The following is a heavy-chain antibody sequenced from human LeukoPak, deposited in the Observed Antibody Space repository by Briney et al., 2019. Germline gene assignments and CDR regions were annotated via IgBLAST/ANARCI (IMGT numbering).Heavy chain of an antibody. D-gene: IGHD3-10*01. J-gene: IGHJ3*02. V-gene: IGHV4-61*02. CDR2: IYTSGST. Sequence: SETLSLTCTVSGGSISSGSYYWSWIRQLAGKGLEWIGRIYTSGSTNYNPSLKSRVTISVDTSKNQFSLKLSSVTAADTAVYYCARSNYYTRDAFDIWGQGTMVTVSS. CDR1: GGSISSGSYY. CDR3: ARSNYYTRDAFDI.